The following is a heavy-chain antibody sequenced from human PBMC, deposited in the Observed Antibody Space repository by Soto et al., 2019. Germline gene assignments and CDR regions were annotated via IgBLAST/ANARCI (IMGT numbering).Heavy chain of an antibody. CDR3: GKERRGSGCFVCNY. Sequence: VQLLESGGGLVQPGGSLRLSCGASGFAFSDYAMSWVRQAPGKGLEWVSAISGSGDSTRYADSVKGRFTISRDNSKNTLYLQMNSLRADDTAVYYCGKERRGSGCFVCNYWGQGTLVTVSS. V-gene: IGHV3-23*01. D-gene: IGHD6-19*01. CDR1: GFAFSDYA. CDR2: ISGSGDST. J-gene: IGHJ4*02.